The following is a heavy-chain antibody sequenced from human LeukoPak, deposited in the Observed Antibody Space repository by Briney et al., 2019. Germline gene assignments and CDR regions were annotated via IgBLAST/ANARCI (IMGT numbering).Heavy chain of an antibody. CDR3: ARGGRGTGTTVDY. CDR2: MYHSGTT. CDR1: GGSISGYY. Sequence: PSETLSLTCTVSGGSISGYYRIWIRQPPGRGLEWIAYMYHSGTTNYNPSLKSRVTMSVDTSKNQFSLKLSSVTAADTAVYYCARGGRGTGTTVDYWGQGTLVTVSS. D-gene: IGHD1-7*01. V-gene: IGHV4-59*01. J-gene: IGHJ4*02.